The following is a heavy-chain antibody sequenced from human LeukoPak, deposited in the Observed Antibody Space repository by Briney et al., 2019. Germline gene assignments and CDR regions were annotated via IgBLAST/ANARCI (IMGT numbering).Heavy chain of an antibody. CDR1: GGSISSYY. V-gene: IGHV4-59*01. J-gene: IGHJ3*02. Sequence: KPSETLSLTCTVSGGSISSYYWSWIRQPPGKGLEWIGYIYYSGSTNYNPSLKSRVIISVDTSKNQFFLKLSSVTAADTAVYYCARSSHRYCSSTSCTYAFDIWGQGTMDTVSS. CDR2: IYYSGST. D-gene: IGHD2-2*01. CDR3: ARSSHRYCSSTSCTYAFDI.